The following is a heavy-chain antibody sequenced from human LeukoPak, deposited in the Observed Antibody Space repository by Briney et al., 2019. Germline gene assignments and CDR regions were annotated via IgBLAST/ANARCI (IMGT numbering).Heavy chain of an antibody. V-gene: IGHV1-69*02. D-gene: IGHD6-13*01. Sequence: SVKASCKASGGTFSSYTISWVRQAPGQGLEWMGRIIPILGIANYAQKFQGRVTITADKSTSTAYMELSSLRSEDTAVYYCARGHSIAAAGPSFDYWGQGTLVTVSS. CDR3: ARGHSIAAAGPSFDY. J-gene: IGHJ4*02. CDR2: IIPILGIA. CDR1: GGTFSSYT.